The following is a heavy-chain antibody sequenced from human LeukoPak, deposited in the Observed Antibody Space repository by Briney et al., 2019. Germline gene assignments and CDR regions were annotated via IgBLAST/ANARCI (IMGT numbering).Heavy chain of an antibody. J-gene: IGHJ6*03. CDR2: LYPGVST. D-gene: IGHD3-22*01. CDR1: GGPLYSYY. V-gene: IGHV4-4*07. CDR3: ARLKFYDSTGYSPGHYMDV. Sequence: SETLSLTCVVSGGPLYSYYWTWIRQTAEKGLEWIGRLYPGVSTNYNPPLKSRVTMSVDTSKNQSALKLSAVTAADTAVYYCARLKFYDSTGYSPGHYMDVWGKGTTVTVSS.